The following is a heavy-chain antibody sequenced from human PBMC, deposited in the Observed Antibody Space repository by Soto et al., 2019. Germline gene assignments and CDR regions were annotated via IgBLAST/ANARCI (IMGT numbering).Heavy chain of an antibody. V-gene: IGHV3-33*06. CDR1: GFTFSSYG. CDR3: AKDGGATTH. CDR2: IWYDGSNK. Sequence: GGSLRLSCAASGFTFSSYGMHWVRQAPGKGLEWVAVIWYDGSNKYYADSVKGRFTISRDNSKNTLYLQMNSLRAEDTAVYYCAKDGGATTHWGQGTLVTVSS. D-gene: IGHD1-26*01. J-gene: IGHJ4*02.